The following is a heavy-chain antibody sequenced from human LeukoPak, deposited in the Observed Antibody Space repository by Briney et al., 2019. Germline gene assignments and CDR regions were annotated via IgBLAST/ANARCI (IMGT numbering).Heavy chain of an antibody. Sequence: GGSLRLSCAASGFTFSSHSMTWVRQAPGKGLEWVSSISSSSSYIYYADSVKGRFTISRDNAKNSLYLQMNSLRAEDTAVYYCARDLRSHYYGMDVWGQGTTVTVSS. V-gene: IGHV3-21*01. D-gene: IGHD3-16*02. CDR1: GFTFSSHS. CDR3: ARDLRSHYYGMDV. J-gene: IGHJ6*02. CDR2: ISSSSSYI.